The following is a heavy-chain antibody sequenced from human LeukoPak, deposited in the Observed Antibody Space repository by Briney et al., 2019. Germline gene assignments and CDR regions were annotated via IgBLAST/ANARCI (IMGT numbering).Heavy chain of an antibody. J-gene: IGHJ5*02. CDR2: IYYSGST. CDR3: AWGYYGYGAFDWFDP. Sequence: KPSETLSLTCTVSGGSISSSSYYWGWIRQPPGKGLEWIGSIYYSGSTYYNPSLKSRVTISVDTSKNQFSLKLSSVTAADTAVYYCAWGYYGYGAFDWFDPWGQGTLVTVSS. V-gene: IGHV4-39*01. CDR1: GGSISSSSYY. D-gene: IGHD3-10*01.